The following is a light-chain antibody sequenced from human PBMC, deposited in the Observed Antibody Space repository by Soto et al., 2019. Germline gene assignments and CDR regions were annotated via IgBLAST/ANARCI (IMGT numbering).Light chain of an antibody. J-gene: IGKJ5*01. CDR2: EVS. CDR3: KQYDNPVRT. Sequence: ALTHSTGYLPVTPGRQSSISYKPRHLLRHSTGETFLVWYHQRPGQSPRLLIYEVSTRVSGVPDRFSGSGSGTGFTLEISRVETEDVAMYYCKQYDNPVRTFGQGTRLEIK. V-gene: IGKV2-29*03. CDR1: HLLRHSTGETF.